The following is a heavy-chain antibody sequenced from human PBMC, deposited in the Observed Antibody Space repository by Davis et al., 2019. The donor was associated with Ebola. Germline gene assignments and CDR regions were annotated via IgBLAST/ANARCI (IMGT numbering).Heavy chain of an antibody. J-gene: IGHJ4*02. CDR3: LRPSRDGYNPFIDY. Sequence: ASVKVSCKASGYTFTGHYVHWVRQSPGQGLEWMGWLDPDSGDTNIAQEFQGRVTMTRDTSINTSYMELSRLRSDDTAIYYCLRPSRDGYNPFIDYWGQGTVVNVSS. D-gene: IGHD5-24*01. CDR2: LDPDSGDT. V-gene: IGHV1-2*02. CDR1: GYTFTGHY.